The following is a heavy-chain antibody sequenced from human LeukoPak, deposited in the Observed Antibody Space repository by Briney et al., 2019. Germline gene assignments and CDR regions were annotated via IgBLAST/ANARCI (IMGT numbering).Heavy chain of an antibody. CDR1: GGSFSGYY. CDR2: INHSGST. D-gene: IGHD3-10*01. Sequence: SETLSLTCAVYGGSFSGYYWSWIRQPPGKGLEWIGEINHSGSTNYNPSLKSRVTISVDTSKNQFSLKLSSVTAADTAVYYCARRVRILWFGDHFDYWGQGTLVTVSS. V-gene: IGHV4-34*01. J-gene: IGHJ4*02. CDR3: ARRVRILWFGDHFDY.